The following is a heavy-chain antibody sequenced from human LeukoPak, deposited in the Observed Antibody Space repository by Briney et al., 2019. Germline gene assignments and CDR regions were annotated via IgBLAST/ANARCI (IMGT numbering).Heavy chain of an antibody. Sequence: ASVKVSCKASGYTFTSYGINWVRQAPGQGLEWMGWFNPNSGDTNYAQKFQGRVTMTRDTSISTAYMELSRLRSDDTAVYYCARDRLYDFWSGYPEYYMDVWGKGTTVTVSS. CDR3: ARDRLYDFWSGYPEYYMDV. CDR2: FNPNSGDT. J-gene: IGHJ6*03. V-gene: IGHV1-2*02. CDR1: GYTFTSYG. D-gene: IGHD3-3*01.